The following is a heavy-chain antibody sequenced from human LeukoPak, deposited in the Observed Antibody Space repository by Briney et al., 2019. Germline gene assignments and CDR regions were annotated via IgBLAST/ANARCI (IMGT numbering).Heavy chain of an antibody. CDR3: ARQNGYGEFDY. CDR1: GYTFTSYT. V-gene: IGHV1-3*03. Sequence: ASVKVSCKASGYTFTSYTMHWVRQAPGQRLEWMGWINTGNGNTKYSQEFQGRVTITRDTSASTAYMELSSLRSEDMAVYYCARQNGYGEFDYWGQGTLVTVSS. J-gene: IGHJ4*02. CDR2: INTGNGNT. D-gene: IGHD4-17*01.